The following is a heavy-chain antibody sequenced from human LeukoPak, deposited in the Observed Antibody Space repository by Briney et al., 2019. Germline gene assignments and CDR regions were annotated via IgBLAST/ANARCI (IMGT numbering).Heavy chain of an antibody. CDR1: RCTLNSYG. Sequence: GGSLRLSCAASRCTLNSYGMQWVHQAPGTGLEWVAVISYDGSNKYSTASVKGRFTIYRYKAKNSLYLQMNSLRAEDTAVYYCATMLTTGNYYYGMDVWGQGTTVTVSS. V-gene: IGHV3-30*03. CDR3: ATMLTTGNYYYGMDV. J-gene: IGHJ6*01. D-gene: IGHD4/OR15-4a*01. CDR2: ISYDGSNK.